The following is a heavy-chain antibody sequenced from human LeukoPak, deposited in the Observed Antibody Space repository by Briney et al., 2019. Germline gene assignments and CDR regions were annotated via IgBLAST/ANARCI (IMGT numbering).Heavy chain of an antibody. V-gene: IGHV3-33*01. CDR1: GXTFSNYG. CDR2: IWSDGSNK. D-gene: IGHD6-19*01. Sequence: GRSLRLSCAASGXTFSNYGMHWVRQAPGKGLEWVAVIWSDGSNKYYADSVKGRFTISRDNSRNTLYLQMNSLRAEDTAVYYCARGPIAVAGTPSIYQHWGQGTLVTVSS. J-gene: IGHJ1*01. CDR3: ARGPIAVAGTPSIYQH.